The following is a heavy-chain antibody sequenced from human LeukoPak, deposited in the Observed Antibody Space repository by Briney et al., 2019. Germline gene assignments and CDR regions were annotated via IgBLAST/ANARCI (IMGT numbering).Heavy chain of an antibody. V-gene: IGHV4-61*02. CDR1: GGSISSGSYY. J-gene: IGHJ5*02. D-gene: IGHD6-19*01. CDR2: IYTSGST. CDR3: ASSALSYSSGWYGVENWFDP. Sequence: SGTLSLTCTVSGGSISSGSYYWSWIRQPAGKGLEWIGRIYTSGSTNYNPSLKSRVTISIDTSKNQFSLKLSSVTAADTAVYYCASSALSYSSGWYGVENWFDPWGQGTLVTVSS.